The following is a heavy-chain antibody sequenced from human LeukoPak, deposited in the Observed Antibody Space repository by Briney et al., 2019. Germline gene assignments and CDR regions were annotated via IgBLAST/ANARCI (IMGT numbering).Heavy chain of an antibody. V-gene: IGHV4-39*01. CDR2: IYYSGST. CDR3: ARHFGANWNYVGLDY. J-gene: IGHJ4*02. Sequence: SETLSLTCTVSGGSISSSSYYWGWIRQPPGKGLEWIGSIYYSGSTYYNPSLKSRVTISVDTSKNQFSLKLSSVTAADTAVYYCARHFGANWNYVGLDYWGQGTLVTVSS. CDR1: GGSISSSSYY. D-gene: IGHD1-7*01.